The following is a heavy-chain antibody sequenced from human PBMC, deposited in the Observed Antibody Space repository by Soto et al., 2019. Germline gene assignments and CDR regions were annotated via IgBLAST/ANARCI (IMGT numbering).Heavy chain of an antibody. Sequence: QVQLVESGGGVVQPGRSLRLSCAASGFTFSSYAMHWVRQAPGKGLEWVAVISYDGSNKYYADSVKGRFTISRDNSNSTLYLQMITLRAKDTAVYYCATPGPTVVTRSLGYWGQGTLVTVSS. V-gene: IGHV3-30-3*01. CDR2: ISYDGSNK. CDR3: ATPGPTVVTRSLGY. CDR1: GFTFSSYA. D-gene: IGHD4-17*01. J-gene: IGHJ4*02.